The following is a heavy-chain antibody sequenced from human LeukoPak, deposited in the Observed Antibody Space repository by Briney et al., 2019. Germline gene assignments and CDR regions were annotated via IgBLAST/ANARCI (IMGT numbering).Heavy chain of an antibody. CDR2: INPSGGST. J-gene: IGHJ4*02. CDR3: AREGAGRAPDY. Sequence: ASVKLSCKASGYTFTNYNMHWVRQAPGQGLEWMGKINPSGGSTTYAQKFQGRVTMTRDTSTSTVHMELSSLRSEDTAVYYCAREGAGRAPDYWGQGTLVTVSS. V-gene: IGHV1-46*01. D-gene: IGHD2-15*01. CDR1: GYTFTNYN.